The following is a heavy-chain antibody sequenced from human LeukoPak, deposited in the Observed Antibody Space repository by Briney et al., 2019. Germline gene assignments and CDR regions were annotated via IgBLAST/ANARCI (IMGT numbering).Heavy chain of an antibody. D-gene: IGHD1-26*01. Sequence: SETLSLTCTVSGGIISSSSYYWGWIRPPPGKGLEWIVSIFYSRNTYYNPSLKRRVTISVDTTKNQFSLKLSSVTAADTAVYYCARGDQKWELLKLDYWGQGTLVTVSS. V-gene: IGHV4-39*07. CDR2: IFYSRNT. CDR1: GGIISSSSYY. CDR3: ARGDQKWELLKLDY. J-gene: IGHJ4*02.